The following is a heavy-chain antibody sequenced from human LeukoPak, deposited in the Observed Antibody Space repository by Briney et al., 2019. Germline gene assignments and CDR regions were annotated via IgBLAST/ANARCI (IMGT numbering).Heavy chain of an antibody. CDR1: GGSFNNYY. J-gene: IGHJ4*02. Sequence: PSETLSLTCAVYGGSFNNYYWNWIRQPPGEGLEWIGELSHSGSTRYNPSLKSRVTISVDTSKNQFSLKLTSVTAADTAVYYCLMWDGSGYRDYWGQGTLVSVSS. CDR2: LSHSGST. D-gene: IGHD3-22*01. V-gene: IGHV4-34*01. CDR3: LMWDGSGYRDY.